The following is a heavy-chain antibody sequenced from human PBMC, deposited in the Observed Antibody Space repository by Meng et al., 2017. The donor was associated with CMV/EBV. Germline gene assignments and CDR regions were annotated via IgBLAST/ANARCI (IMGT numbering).Heavy chain of an antibody. Sequence: CKDSGGTFSSYAISWVRQAPGQGLEWMGGIIPIFGTANYAQKFQGRVTITTDESTSTAYMELSSLRSEDTAVYYCAIAARPHWDYFDYWGQGTLVTVSS. CDR1: GGTFSSYA. D-gene: IGHD6-6*01. V-gene: IGHV1-69*05. J-gene: IGHJ4*02. CDR2: IIPIFGTA. CDR3: AIAARPHWDYFDY.